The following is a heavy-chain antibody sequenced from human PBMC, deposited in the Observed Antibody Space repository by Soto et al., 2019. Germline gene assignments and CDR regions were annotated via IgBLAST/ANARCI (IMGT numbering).Heavy chain of an antibody. Sequence: AGESLKISCKGSGYSFTSYWIGWVRQMPGKGLEWMGIIYPGDSDTRYSPSFQGQVTISADKSISTAYLQWSSLKASDTAMYYCARRGRYCSGGSCFHYYYYGMDVWGQGTTVTVSS. V-gene: IGHV5-51*01. CDR2: IYPGDSDT. J-gene: IGHJ6*02. D-gene: IGHD2-15*01. CDR1: GYSFTSYW. CDR3: ARRGRYCSGGSCFHYYYYGMDV.